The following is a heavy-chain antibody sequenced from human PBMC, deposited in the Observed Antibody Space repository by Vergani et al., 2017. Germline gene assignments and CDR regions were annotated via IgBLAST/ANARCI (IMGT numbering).Heavy chain of an antibody. CDR3: ARRPGGTNLDD. D-gene: IGHD2-8*01. J-gene: IGHJ4*02. V-gene: IGHV3-23*01. CDR1: GFTFRNYA. CDR2: ISGFGTAT. Sequence: DVHILQSGGGLVQPGGSLRLSCEASGFTFRNYAMTGVGQAPGMGLEWVSAISGFGTATFYSGAVRGRFTVSRDNSRSTVSLQMSDLRDDDTAVFYCARRPGGTNLDDWGQGILVTVSS.